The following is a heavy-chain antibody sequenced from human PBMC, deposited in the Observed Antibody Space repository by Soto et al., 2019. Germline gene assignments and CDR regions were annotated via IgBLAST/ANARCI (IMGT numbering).Heavy chain of an antibody. CDR1: GYTFTGYY. CDR2: INPNSGGT. J-gene: IGHJ6*02. CDR3: AALPLPAAMRYYYGMDV. D-gene: IGHD2-2*01. V-gene: IGHV1-2*02. Sequence: ASVKVSCKASGYTFTGYYMQWVRQAPGQGLEWMGWINPNSGGTNYAQKFQGRVTMTRDTSISTAYMELSRLRSDDTAVYYCAALPLPAAMRYYYGMDVWGQGTTVTVYS.